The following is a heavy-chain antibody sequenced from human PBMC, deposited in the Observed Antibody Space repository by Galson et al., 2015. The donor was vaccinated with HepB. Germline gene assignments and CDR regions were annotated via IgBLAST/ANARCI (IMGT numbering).Heavy chain of an antibody. J-gene: IGHJ4*02. V-gene: IGHV3-21*01. D-gene: IGHD6-19*01. CDR2: ISSSSSYI. CDR1: GFTFSSYS. Sequence: SLRLSCAASGFTFSSYSMNWVRQAPGKGLEWVSSISSSSSYIYYADSVKGRFTISRDNAKNSLYLQMNSLRAEDTAVYYCARGRSSGPADYWGQGTLVTVSS. CDR3: ARGRSSGPADY.